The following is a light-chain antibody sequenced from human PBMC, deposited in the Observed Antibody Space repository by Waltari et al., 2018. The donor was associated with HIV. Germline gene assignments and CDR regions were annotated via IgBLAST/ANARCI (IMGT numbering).Light chain of an antibody. CDR2: AVD. V-gene: IGLV2-11*01. J-gene: IGLJ2*01. CDR1: TNNVGTYHY. CDR3: CSYGGSWSFV. Sequence: QSALTQPRSVSGSPGQSVTISCAGSTNNVGTYHYVSWYHQKSGEAPRLLLYAVDQRPSGVPVRFSGARSVDTASLTISCLQAEDEGDFYWCSYGGSWSFVFGGGTRVTVL.